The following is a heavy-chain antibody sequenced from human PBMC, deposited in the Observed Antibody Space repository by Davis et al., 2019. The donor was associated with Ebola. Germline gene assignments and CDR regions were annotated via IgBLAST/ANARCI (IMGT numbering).Heavy chain of an antibody. J-gene: IGHJ4*02. V-gene: IGHV4-59*08. CDR2: IYYSGST. CDR3: ATTVTTVFDY. CDR1: GGSISSYY. D-gene: IGHD4-17*01. Sequence: MPSETLSLTCTVSGGSISSYYWSWIRQPPGKGLEWIGYIYYSGSTNYNPSLKSRVTISVDTSKNQFSLKLSSVTAADTAVYYCATTVTTVFDYWGQGTLVTVSS.